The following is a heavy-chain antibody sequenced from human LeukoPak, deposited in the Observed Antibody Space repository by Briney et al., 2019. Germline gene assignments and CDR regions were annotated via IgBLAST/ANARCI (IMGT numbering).Heavy chain of an antibody. D-gene: IGHD3-10*01. CDR3: ATVRGVLDY. J-gene: IGHJ4*02. CDR1: GFTFSNAW. CDR2: IKSKAEGETT. Sequence: GGSLGLSCAVSGFTFSNAWMNWVRQAPGKGLEWVGRIKSKAEGETTDYAAPVKGRFTISRDDSKNTLYSQMNSLKTEDTAVYYCATVRGVLDYWGQGTLVTVSS. V-gene: IGHV3-15*01.